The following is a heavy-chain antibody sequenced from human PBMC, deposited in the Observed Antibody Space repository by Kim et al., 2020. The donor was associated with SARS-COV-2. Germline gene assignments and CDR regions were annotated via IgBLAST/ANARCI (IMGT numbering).Heavy chain of an antibody. V-gene: IGHV5-51*01. J-gene: IGHJ4*01. D-gene: IGHD3-22*01. CDR1: GYSFTSYW. Sequence: GESLKISCKGSGYSFTSYWIGWVRQMPGKGPECMGIIYPGDSDTRYSPSFQGQVTISADKSISTAYLQWSSLKASDTAMYYCARVVDAFVYDSSGYCYWGHGTLVTVSS. CDR3: ARVVDAFVYDSSGYCY. CDR2: IYPGDSDT.